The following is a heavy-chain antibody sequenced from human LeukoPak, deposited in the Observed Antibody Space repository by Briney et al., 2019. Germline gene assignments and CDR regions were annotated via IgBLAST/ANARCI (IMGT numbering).Heavy chain of an antibody. CDR2: IRSDGSST. CDR3: ARDSSGWGFDY. D-gene: IGHD6-25*01. Sequence: GGSLRLSCGASGFXFSTYWIHWVRQAPGKGLVWVSGIRSDGSSTIYADSVKGRFTISRDNARNTLYLQVNSLRAEDTAVYYCARDSSGWGFDYWGQGSLVTVSS. J-gene: IGHJ4*02. CDR1: GFXFSTYW. V-gene: IGHV3-74*01.